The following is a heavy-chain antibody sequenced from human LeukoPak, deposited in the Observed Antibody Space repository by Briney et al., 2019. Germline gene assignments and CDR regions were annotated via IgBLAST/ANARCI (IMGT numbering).Heavy chain of an antibody. J-gene: IGHJ4*02. D-gene: IGHD5-18*01. V-gene: IGHV3-74*01. CDR1: GFTFSSYW. CDR3: ARAERSAMTV. CDR2: INSDGSTT. Sequence: GGSLRLSCAASGFTFSSYWMHWVRQAPGKGLVWVSRINSDGSTTSYADSVKGRFTISRDNAKNALFLQMNSLRAEDTAVYYCARAERSAMTVWGQGTLVTVPS.